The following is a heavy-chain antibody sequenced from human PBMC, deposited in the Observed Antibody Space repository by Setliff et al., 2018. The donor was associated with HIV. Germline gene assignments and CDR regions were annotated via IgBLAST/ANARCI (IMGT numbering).Heavy chain of an antibody. CDR3: AVPITSTDYEGLDY. J-gene: IGHJ4*02. CDR1: GYSFTAYG. V-gene: IGHV1-2*06. D-gene: IGHD4-17*01. Sequence: ASVKVSCKASGYSFTAYGISWVRQAPGQGLEWMGRINPNSGAADYAQDFQGRVTMTRATSMSTAYMEVSNLRSNDTATYYCAVPITSTDYEGLDYWGQGTLVTVSS. CDR2: INPNSGAA.